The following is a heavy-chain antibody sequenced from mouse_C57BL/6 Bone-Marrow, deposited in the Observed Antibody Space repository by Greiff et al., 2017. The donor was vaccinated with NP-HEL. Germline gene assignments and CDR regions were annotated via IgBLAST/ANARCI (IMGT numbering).Heavy chain of an antibody. CDR2: ISSGSSTI. CDR3: ASYDGYLAY. Sequence: EVQGVESGGGLVKPGGSLKLSCAASGFTFSDYGMHWVRRAPEKGLEWVAYISSGSSTIYYADTVKGRFTISRDNAKNTLFLQMTSLRSEDTAMYYCASYDGYLAYWGQGTLVTVSA. V-gene: IGHV5-17*01. J-gene: IGHJ3*01. D-gene: IGHD2-3*01. CDR1: GFTFSDYG.